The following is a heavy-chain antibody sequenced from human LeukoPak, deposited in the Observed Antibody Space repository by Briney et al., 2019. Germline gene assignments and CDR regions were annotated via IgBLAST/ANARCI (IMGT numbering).Heavy chain of an antibody. CDR1: GFTLSSYW. CDR2: INSDVSTT. Sequence: GGSLRLSCAASGFTLSSYWMHWVRRAPGKGLLWVSRINSDVSTTTYADSVKGRFTVSRDSAKNTLYLQMNSLRAEDTAVYYCARGPFAYSSPAAAFDIWGQGTMVPSLQ. J-gene: IGHJ3*02. CDR3: ARGPFAYSSPAAAFDI. V-gene: IGHV3-74*01. D-gene: IGHD6-13*01.